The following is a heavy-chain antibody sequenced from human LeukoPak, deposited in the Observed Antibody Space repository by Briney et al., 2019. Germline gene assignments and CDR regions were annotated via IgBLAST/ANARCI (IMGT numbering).Heavy chain of an antibody. Sequence: GGSLRLSCAASGFTFSSYSMNWVRQAPGKGLEWVSYISSSSSTIYYADSVKGRLTISRDNAKNSLYLQMNSLRAGDTVVYYCARDANYYDSSGRDYWGQGTLVTVSS. CDR2: ISSSSSTI. CDR1: GFTFSSYS. CDR3: ARDANYYDSSGRDY. J-gene: IGHJ4*02. V-gene: IGHV3-48*01. D-gene: IGHD3-22*01.